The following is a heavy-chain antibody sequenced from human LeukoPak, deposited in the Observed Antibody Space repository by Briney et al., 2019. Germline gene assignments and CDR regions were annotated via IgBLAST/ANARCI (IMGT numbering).Heavy chain of an antibody. CDR2: IIPIFGTA. J-gene: IGHJ4*02. V-gene: IGHV1-69*01. CDR1: GGTFSSYA. CDR3: AGTGYSSSWDFDY. Sequence: SVKVSCKASGGTFSSYAISWVRQAPGQGLEWMGGIIPIFGTANYAQKFQGRVTITADESTSTAYMELSSLRSEDTAVYYCAGTGYSSSWDFDYWGQGTLVTVSS. D-gene: IGHD6-13*01.